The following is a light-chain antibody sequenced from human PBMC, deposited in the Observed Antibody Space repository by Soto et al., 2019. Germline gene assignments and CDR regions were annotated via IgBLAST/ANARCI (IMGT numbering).Light chain of an antibody. V-gene: IGKV3-20*01. J-gene: IGKJ1*01. CDR3: QQYGSSPRT. CDR1: QSVSSSY. Sequence: EFVLTQSPGTLSLSPGERATLSCRASQSVSSSYLAWYQQKPGQAPRLLIYGASSRATGIPDRFSGSGSGTDFTLTISRLEPEDFAVYYCQQYGSSPRTFGQGPKVEFK. CDR2: GAS.